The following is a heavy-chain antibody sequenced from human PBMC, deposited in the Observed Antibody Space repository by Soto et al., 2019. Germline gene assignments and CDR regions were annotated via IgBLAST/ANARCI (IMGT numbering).Heavy chain of an antibody. V-gene: IGHV3-66*01. J-gene: IGHJ3*02. CDR2: IYSGGST. CDR1: RFSVSSKN. CDR3: ARDRRGGVYSRGWYGTAFDI. D-gene: IGHD6-19*01. Sequence: GGSLRLSCAASRFSVSSKNMNWVRQAPGKGLEWVSVIYSGGSTYYADSVKGRLTISRDNAKNMLYLQINNLRAEDTAVYYCARDRRGGVYSRGWYGTAFDIWGQGTMVTVSS.